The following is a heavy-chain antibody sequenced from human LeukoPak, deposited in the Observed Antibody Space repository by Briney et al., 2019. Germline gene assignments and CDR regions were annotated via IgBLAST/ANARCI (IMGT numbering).Heavy chain of an antibody. D-gene: IGHD3-22*01. Sequence: GGSLRLSCAASGFTFSSYAMSWVRQAPGKGLEWVSAISGSGGSTYYADSVKGRFTISRDNAKNSLYLQMNSLRAEDTAVYYCAGPDYDSSGYAFDIWGQGTMVTVSS. V-gene: IGHV3-23*01. CDR3: AGPDYDSSGYAFDI. J-gene: IGHJ3*02. CDR1: GFTFSSYA. CDR2: ISGSGGST.